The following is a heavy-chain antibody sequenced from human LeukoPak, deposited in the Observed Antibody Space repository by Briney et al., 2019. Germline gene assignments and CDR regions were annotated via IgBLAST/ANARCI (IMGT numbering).Heavy chain of an antibody. Sequence: SETLSLTCAVYGGSFSGYYWSWIRQPPGKGLEWIGEINHSGSTNYNPSLKSRVTISVDTSKNQFSLKLSSVTAADTAVYYCARGVAVAGIGYYHYYYMDVWGKGTTVTVSS. CDR2: INHSGST. J-gene: IGHJ6*03. D-gene: IGHD6-19*01. CDR3: ARGVAVAGIGYYHYYYMDV. V-gene: IGHV4-34*01. CDR1: GGSFSGYY.